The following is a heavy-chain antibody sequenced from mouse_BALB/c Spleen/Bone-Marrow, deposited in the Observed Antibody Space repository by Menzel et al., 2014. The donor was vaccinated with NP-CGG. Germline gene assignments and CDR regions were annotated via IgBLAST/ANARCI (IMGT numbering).Heavy chain of an antibody. D-gene: IGHD2-14*01. J-gene: IGHJ4*01. CDR1: GYSLTDYY. CDR2: INPYNGAT. Sequence: VQLKESGPELVKPGASVKISCKASGYSLTDYYMHWVKQSHVKSLEWIGRINPYNGATSYNQNFKDKASLTVDKSSTTAYMELHSLTSEDSAVYYCATDRYDEDYAMDYWGQGTSVTVSS. CDR3: ATDRYDEDYAMDY. V-gene: IGHV1-26*01.